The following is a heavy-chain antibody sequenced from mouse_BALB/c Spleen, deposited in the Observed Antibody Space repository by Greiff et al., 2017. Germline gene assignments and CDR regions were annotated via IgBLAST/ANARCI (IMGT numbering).Heavy chain of an antibody. Sequence: VQLVESGAELVKPGASVKLSCKASGYTFTSYYMYWVKQRPGQGLEWIGEINPSNGGTNFNEKFKSKATLTVDKSSSTAYMQLSSLTSEDSAVYYGTRWGTGTAFDYWGQGTTRTVSS. CDR1: GYTFTSYY. V-gene: IGHV1S81*02. J-gene: IGHJ2*01. CDR2: INPSNGGT. CDR3: TRWGTGTAFDY. D-gene: IGHD4-1*01.